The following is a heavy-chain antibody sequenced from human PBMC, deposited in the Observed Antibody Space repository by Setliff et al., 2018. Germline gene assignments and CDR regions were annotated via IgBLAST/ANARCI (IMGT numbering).Heavy chain of an antibody. CDR3: TRDQDYYGMDV. J-gene: IGHJ6*02. Sequence: GSLRLSCAASGFTFSSYSMNWVRQAPGKGLEWVSYISSSSSTIYYADSVKGRFTISRDNAKNTLYLQMNSLRVEDTAVYHCTRDQDYYGMDVWGQGTTVTVSS. CDR1: GFTFSSYS. V-gene: IGHV3-48*04. CDR2: ISSSSSTI.